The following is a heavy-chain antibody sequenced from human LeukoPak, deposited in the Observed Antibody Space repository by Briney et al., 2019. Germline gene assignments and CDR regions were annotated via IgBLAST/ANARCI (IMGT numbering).Heavy chain of an antibody. Sequence: SETLSLTCAVYGGSFSGYYCSWIRQPPGKGLEWIGEINHSGSTNYNPSLKSRVTISVDTSKDQFSLKLSSVTAADTAVYYCARGGWYYFGYWGQGTLVTVSS. J-gene: IGHJ4*02. V-gene: IGHV4-34*01. CDR2: INHSGST. D-gene: IGHD6-19*01. CDR3: ARGGWYYFGY. CDR1: GGSFSGYY.